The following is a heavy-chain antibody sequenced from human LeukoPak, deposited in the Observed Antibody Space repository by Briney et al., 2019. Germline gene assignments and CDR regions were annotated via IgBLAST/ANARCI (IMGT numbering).Heavy chain of an antibody. V-gene: IGHV4-59*12. D-gene: IGHD3-10*01. J-gene: IGHJ6*03. CDR1: SGSISSYY. CDR2: IYYSGST. Sequence: SETLSLTCTVSSGSISSYYWSWIRQPPGKGLEWIGYIYYSGSTNCNPSLKSRVTISVDTSKNQFSLKLSSVTAADTAVYYCARETLSYYYYMDVWGKGTTVTISS. CDR3: ARETLSYYYYMDV.